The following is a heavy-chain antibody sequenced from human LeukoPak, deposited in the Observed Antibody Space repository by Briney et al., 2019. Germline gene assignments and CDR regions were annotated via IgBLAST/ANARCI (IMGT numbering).Heavy chain of an antibody. CDR1: GGTFSSYA. Sequence: SVKVSCKASGGTFSSYAISWVRQAPGQGLEWMGGIITIFGTANYAQKFQGRVTITADESTSTAYMELSSLRSEDTAVYYCARAGDRIVGATYWGFDYWGQGTLVTVSS. J-gene: IGHJ4*02. V-gene: IGHV1-69*01. CDR3: ARAGDRIVGATYWGFDY. D-gene: IGHD1-26*01. CDR2: IITIFGTA.